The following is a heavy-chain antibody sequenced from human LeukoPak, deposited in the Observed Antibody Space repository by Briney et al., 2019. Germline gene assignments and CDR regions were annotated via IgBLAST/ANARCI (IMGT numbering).Heavy chain of an antibody. D-gene: IGHD3-9*01. CDR1: GFTFDDYA. Sequence: PGGSLRLSCAASGFTFDDYAMHWVRQAPGKGLEWVSGISWNSGSIGYADSVKGRFTISRDNAKNSLYLQMNSLRAEDTAVYYCARDPPFDPPGDWYFDLWGRGTLVTVSS. CDR3: ARDPPFDPPGDWYFDL. CDR2: ISWNSGSI. V-gene: IGHV3-9*01. J-gene: IGHJ2*01.